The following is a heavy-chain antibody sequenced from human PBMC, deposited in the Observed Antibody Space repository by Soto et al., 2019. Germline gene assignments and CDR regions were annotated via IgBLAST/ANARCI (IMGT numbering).Heavy chain of an antibody. D-gene: IGHD3-22*01. CDR2: ISSSGSTI. Sequence: GGSLRLSCAASGFTFSSYEMNWVRQAPGEGLEWVSYISSSGSTIYYADSVKGRFTISRDNAKNSLYLQMNSLRAEDTAVYYCARDGGIGTYYYDSSGSLAFDIWGQGTMVTVSS. CDR3: ARDGGIGTYYYDSSGSLAFDI. J-gene: IGHJ3*02. V-gene: IGHV3-48*03. CDR1: GFTFSSYE.